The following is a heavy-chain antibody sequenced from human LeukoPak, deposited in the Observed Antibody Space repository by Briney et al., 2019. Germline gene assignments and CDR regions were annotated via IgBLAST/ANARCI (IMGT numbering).Heavy chain of an antibody. CDR3: AKVATVPAAISWFDP. J-gene: IGHJ5*02. V-gene: IGHV3-30*02. CDR1: GFTFSSYG. CDR2: IRYDGSNK. D-gene: IGHD2-2*01. Sequence: PGGSLRLSCAASGFTFSSYGMHWVRQAPGKGLEWVAFIRYDGSNKYYADSVKGRFTISRDNSKNTLYLQMNSLRAEDTAVYYCAKVATVPAAISWFDPWGQGTLVTVSS.